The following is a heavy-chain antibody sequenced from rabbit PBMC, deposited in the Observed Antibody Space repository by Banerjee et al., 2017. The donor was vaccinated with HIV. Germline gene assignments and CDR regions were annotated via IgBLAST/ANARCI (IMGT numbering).Heavy chain of an antibody. CDR2: IDAGSNGNT. CDR1: GFDLSSYYY. CDR3: AREEYVGYGYANL. Sequence: QSLEESGGGLVKPGASLTLTCTASGFDLSSYYYMCWVRQAPGKGLEWIACIDAGSNGNTYYASWAKGRFTVSKTSSTTVTLQMTSLTAADTATYFCAREEYVGYGYANLWGQGTLVTVS. V-gene: IGHV1S40*01. D-gene: IGHD6-1*01. J-gene: IGHJ4*01.